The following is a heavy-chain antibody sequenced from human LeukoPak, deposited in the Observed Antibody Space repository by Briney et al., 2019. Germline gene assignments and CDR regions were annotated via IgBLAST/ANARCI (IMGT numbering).Heavy chain of an antibody. CDR2: ISGSGGST. CDR1: GFTFSGYA. D-gene: IGHD4-17*01. J-gene: IGHJ1*01. V-gene: IGHV3-23*01. CDR3: AKVDADYGATRGDFQH. Sequence: GGSLRLSCAASGFTFSGYAMSWVRQAPGKGLEWVSAISGSGGSTYYADSVKGRFTISRDNSKNTLYLQMNSLRAEDTAVYYCAKVDADYGATRGDFQHWGQGTLVTVSS.